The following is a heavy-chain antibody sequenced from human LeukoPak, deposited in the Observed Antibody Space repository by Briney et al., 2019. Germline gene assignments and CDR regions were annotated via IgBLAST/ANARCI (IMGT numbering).Heavy chain of an antibody. D-gene: IGHD4-17*01. CDR2: IYYSGST. J-gene: IGHJ6*02. Sequence: SETLSLTCTVSGGSISSSSYYWGWIRQPPGKGLEWIGSIYYSGSTYYNPSLKSRVTISVDTSKNQFSLKLSSVTAADTAVYYCASYDYGDFTYYYGMDVRGQGTTVTVSS. CDR1: GGSISSSSYY. V-gene: IGHV4-39*07. CDR3: ASYDYGDFTYYYGMDV.